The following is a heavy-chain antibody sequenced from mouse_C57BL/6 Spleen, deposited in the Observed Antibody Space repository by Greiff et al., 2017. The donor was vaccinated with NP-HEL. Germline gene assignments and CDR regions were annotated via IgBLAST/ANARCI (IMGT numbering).Heavy chain of an antibody. Sequence: VQLQQSGPELVKPGASVKISCKASGYAFSSSWMNWVKQRPGKGLEWIGRIYPGDGDTNYNGKFKGKATLTADKSSSTAYMQLSSLTSEDSAVYFCAREGPSSVMDYWGQGTSVTVSS. V-gene: IGHV1-82*01. CDR1: GYAFSSSW. D-gene: IGHD3-1*01. CDR3: AREGPSSVMDY. CDR2: IYPGDGDT. J-gene: IGHJ4*01.